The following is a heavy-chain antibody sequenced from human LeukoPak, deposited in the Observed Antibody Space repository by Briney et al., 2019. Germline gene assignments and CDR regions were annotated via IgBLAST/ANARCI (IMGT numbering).Heavy chain of an antibody. CDR1: GYTFNGYY. V-gene: IGHV1-2*02. CDR3: AKDKTYLSGGSGGLDY. J-gene: IGHJ4*02. D-gene: IGHD2-15*01. CDR2: INPNSGGT. Sequence: ASVKVSCKASGYTFNGYYIHWVRQAPGQGLEWMGWINPNSGGTNYAQKFQGRVTMTRDTSISTAYMELSRLRSDDTAVYYCAKDKTYLSGGSGGLDYWGQGTLVTVSS.